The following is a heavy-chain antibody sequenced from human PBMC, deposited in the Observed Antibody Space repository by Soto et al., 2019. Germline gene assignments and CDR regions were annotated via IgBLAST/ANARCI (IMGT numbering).Heavy chain of an antibody. CDR3: AKDLVLYSSSSPHYFDY. V-gene: IGHV3-23*01. J-gene: IGHJ4*02. CDR2: ISGSGGST. CDR1: GFTFSSYA. Sequence: GSLSLSCGASGFTFSSYAMGWVRQAPGKGLEWVSAISGSGGSTSYAESVKGRFTISRENSKNTLFLQMNSLRAEDTAVYFCAKDLVLYSSSSPHYFDYWGQGTLVTVS. D-gene: IGHD6-6*01.